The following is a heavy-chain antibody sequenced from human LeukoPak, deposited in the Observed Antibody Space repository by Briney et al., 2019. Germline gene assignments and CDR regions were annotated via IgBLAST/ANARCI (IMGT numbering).Heavy chain of an antibody. CDR3: ARRVVSSVWFDY. D-gene: IGHD6-19*01. Sequence: SETLSLTCTVSGGSISSGSYYWSWIRQPAGRGLEWIGRIYTSGSTNYNPSLKSRVTISVDTSKNQFSLKLSSVTAADTAVYYCARRVVSSVWFDYWGQGALVTDSS. J-gene: IGHJ4*02. V-gene: IGHV4-61*02. CDR2: IYTSGST. CDR1: GGSISSGSYY.